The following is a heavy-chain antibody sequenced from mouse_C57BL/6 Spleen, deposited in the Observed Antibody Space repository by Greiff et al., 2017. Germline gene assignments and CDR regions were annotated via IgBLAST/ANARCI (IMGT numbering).Heavy chain of an antibody. CDR2: IDPSDSYT. D-gene: IGHD1-1*01. J-gene: IGHJ3*01. Sequence: QVQLQQPGAELVMPGASVKLSCKASGYTFTSYWMHWVKQRPGQGLEWIGEIDPSDSYTNYNQKFKGKSTLTVDKSSSTAYMQLSSLTSEDSAVYYCAITTVVAKLGRGAWFAYWGQGTLVTVSA. V-gene: IGHV1-69*01. CDR1: GYTFTSYW. CDR3: AITTVVAKLGRGAWFAY.